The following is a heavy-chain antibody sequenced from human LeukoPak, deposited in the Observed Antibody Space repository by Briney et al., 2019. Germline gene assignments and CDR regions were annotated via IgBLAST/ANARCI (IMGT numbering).Heavy chain of an antibody. CDR3: ARESGIMVGDYYYYYMDV. CDR2: ISGGSTYI. V-gene: IGHV3-21*01. D-gene: IGHD1-26*01. J-gene: IGHJ6*03. CDR1: GFAFSTYD. Sequence: GGSLRLTCTASGFAFSTYDMNWVRQAPGKGLEWVSYISGGSTYIYYTDSVKGRFTISRDNAKNSLNLQMESLSAEDTAVYYCARESGIMVGDYYYYYMDVWGIGTTVTVSS.